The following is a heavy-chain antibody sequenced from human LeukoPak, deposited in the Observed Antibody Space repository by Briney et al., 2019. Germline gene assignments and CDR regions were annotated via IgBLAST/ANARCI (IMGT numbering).Heavy chain of an antibody. Sequence: GASVKVSCKVSGYTLTELSMDWVRQAPGKGLEWMGGFDPEDGETIYAQKFQGRVTMTEDTSTDTAYMELSSLRSEDTAVYYCATDRLESSGWHPVDYWGQGTLVTVSS. J-gene: IGHJ4*02. D-gene: IGHD6-19*01. CDR3: ATDRLESSGWHPVDY. CDR2: FDPEDGET. CDR1: GYTLTELS. V-gene: IGHV1-24*01.